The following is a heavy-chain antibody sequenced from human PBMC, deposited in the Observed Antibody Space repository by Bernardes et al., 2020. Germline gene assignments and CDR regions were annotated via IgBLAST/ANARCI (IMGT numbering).Heavy chain of an antibody. CDR1: GGSISSYY. CDR2: IYYSGST. Sequence: SETLSLTCTVSGGSISSYYWSWIRQPPGKGLEWIGYIYYSGSTNYNPSLKSRVTISVDTSKNQFSLKLSSVTAADTAVYYCARGFHRGMDVWGKGTTVTVSS. D-gene: IGHD3-10*01. J-gene: IGHJ6*04. V-gene: IGHV4-59*01. CDR3: ARGFHRGMDV.